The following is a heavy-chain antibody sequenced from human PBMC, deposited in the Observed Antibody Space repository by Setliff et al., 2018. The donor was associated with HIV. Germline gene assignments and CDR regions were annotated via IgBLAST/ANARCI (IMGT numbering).Heavy chain of an antibody. CDR2: IHYNEKT. CDR3: ASRVYYYDSNNFLREEGFDP. Sequence: SETLSLTCTVSGGSASNSRYYWAWIRQPPGKGLEYIGSIHYNEKTYYNPSLKSRVTISIDTSKNQFSLNLTSVTAADTSVYYCASRVYYYDSNNFLREEGFDPWGQGTLVTVSS. V-gene: IGHV4-39*01. CDR1: GGSASNSRYY. J-gene: IGHJ5*02. D-gene: IGHD3-22*01.